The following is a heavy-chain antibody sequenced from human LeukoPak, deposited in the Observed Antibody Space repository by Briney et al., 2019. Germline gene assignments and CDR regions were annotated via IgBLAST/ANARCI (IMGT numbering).Heavy chain of an antibody. V-gene: IGHV3-23*01. Sequence: AXSWVRQAPGKGLEWVSAISGSGGSKYYEDSVKGRFTISRDNVKNTLYLQMNSLRDEDTCVHCCAKDLSYDNLTGLSEGYFDYWGQGTLVTVSS. CDR1: A. D-gene: IGHD3-9*01. CDR3: AKDLSYDNLTGLSEGYFDY. CDR2: ISGSGGSK. J-gene: IGHJ4*02.